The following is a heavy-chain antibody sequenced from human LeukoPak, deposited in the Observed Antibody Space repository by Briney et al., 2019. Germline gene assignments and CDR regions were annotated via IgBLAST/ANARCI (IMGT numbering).Heavy chain of an antibody. CDR3: ARGKDYYDSSGYYYVSGTTPIDY. J-gene: IGHJ4*02. CDR1: GGSFSGYY. V-gene: IGHV4-34*01. CDR2: INHSGST. D-gene: IGHD3-22*01. Sequence: KPSETLSLTCAVYGGSFSGYYWSWIRQPPGKGLEWIGEINHSGSTNYNPSLKSRVTISVDTSKNQFSLKLSSVTAADTAVYYCARGKDYYDSSGYYYVSGTTPIDYWGQGTLVTVSS.